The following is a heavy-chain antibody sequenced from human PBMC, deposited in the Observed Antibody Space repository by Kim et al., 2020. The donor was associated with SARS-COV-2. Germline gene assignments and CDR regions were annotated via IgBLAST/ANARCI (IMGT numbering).Heavy chain of an antibody. CDR3: ARRCQGVGAFDY. CDR2: ISSNGGST. Sequence: GGSLRLSCAASGFTFSSYAMHWVRQAPGKGLEYVSAISSNGGSTYYANSVKGRFTISRDNSKNTLYLQMGSLRAEDMAVYYCARRCQGVGAFDYWGQGTLVTVSS. V-gene: IGHV3-64*01. D-gene: IGHD3-16*01. J-gene: IGHJ4*02. CDR1: GFTFSSYA.